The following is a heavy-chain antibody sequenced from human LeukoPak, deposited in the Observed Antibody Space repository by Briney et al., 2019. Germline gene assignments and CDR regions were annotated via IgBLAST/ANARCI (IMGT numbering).Heavy chain of an antibody. Sequence: ASVKVSCKASGYTFTGYYMHWVRQAPGQGLEWMGWINPNSGGTNYAQKFQGWVTMTRDTSISTAYMELSRLRSDDTAVYYCARVPSTYSSSWFLAYYFDYWGQGTLVTVSS. D-gene: IGHD6-13*01. J-gene: IGHJ4*02. CDR1: GYTFTGYY. CDR2: INPNSGGT. CDR3: ARVPSTYSSSWFLAYYFDY. V-gene: IGHV1-2*04.